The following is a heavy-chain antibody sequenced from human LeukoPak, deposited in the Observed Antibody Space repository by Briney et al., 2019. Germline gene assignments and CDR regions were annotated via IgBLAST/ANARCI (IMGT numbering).Heavy chain of an antibody. V-gene: IGHV3-30*18. CDR1: GFGFSGYG. D-gene: IGHD2-2*01. Sequence: GRSLRLSCAASGFGFSGYGMHWVRQAPGKALEWVAVISYDGSDKYYADPVKGRFTISRDNSKNTLYLQMNSLRPEDTAVYYCAKDWGVYCSSSSCYFDYWGQGTLVTVSS. CDR3: AKDWGVYCSSSSCYFDY. J-gene: IGHJ4*02. CDR2: ISYDGSDK.